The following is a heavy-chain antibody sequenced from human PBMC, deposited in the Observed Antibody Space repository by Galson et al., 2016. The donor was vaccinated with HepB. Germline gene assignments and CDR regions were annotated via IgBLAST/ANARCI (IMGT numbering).Heavy chain of an antibody. CDR2: INYSGST. CDR3: ARVGRLDFWSGYYVPPFDY. V-gene: IGHV4-39*07. D-gene: IGHD3-3*01. Sequence: SETLSLTCTVSGGSISSRNYYWGWIRQPPGKGLEWIGSINYSGSTYYNPSLRSRVTMSVDTSKNQFSLKLTSVTATATAVYSCARVGRLDFWSGYYVPPFDYWGRGTLVTVSS. J-gene: IGHJ4*02. CDR1: GGSISSRNYY.